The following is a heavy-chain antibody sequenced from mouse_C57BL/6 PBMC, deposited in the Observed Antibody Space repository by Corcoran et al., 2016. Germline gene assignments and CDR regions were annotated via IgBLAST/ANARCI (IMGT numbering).Heavy chain of an antibody. Sequence: QVQLQQSGPELVKPGASVKISCKASGYSFTSYYIHWVKQRPGQGLEWIGWIYPGSGNTKYNEKFKGKATLTADTSSSTAYMQLSSRTSEDSAVYYCARWRYPYAMDYWGQGTSVTVS. CDR1: GYSFTSYY. V-gene: IGHV1-66*01. J-gene: IGHJ4*01. CDR3: ARWRYPYAMDY. D-gene: IGHD2-14*01. CDR2: IYPGSGNT.